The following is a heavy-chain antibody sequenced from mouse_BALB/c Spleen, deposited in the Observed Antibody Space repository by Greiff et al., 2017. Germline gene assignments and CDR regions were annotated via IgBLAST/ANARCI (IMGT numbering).Heavy chain of an antibody. J-gene: IGHJ3*01. Sequence: EVKLMESGGGLVQPGGSLRLSCATSGFTFTDYYMSWVRQPPGKALEWLGFIRNKANGYTTEYSASVKGRFTISRDNSQRILYLQMNTLRAEDSATYYCARGQTWFAYWGQGTLVTVSA. CDR3: ARGQTWFAY. CDR1: GFTFTDYY. CDR2: IRNKANGYTT. V-gene: IGHV7-3*02.